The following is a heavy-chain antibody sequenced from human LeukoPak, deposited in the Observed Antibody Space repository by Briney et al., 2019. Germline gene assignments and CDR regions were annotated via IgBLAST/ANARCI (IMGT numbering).Heavy chain of an antibody. CDR2: ISSSGSTI. Sequence: GGSLRLSCAASGFTFSSYEMNWVRQAPGKGLEWVSYISSSGSTIYYADSVKGRFTISRDNAKNSLYLQMNSLRAEDTAVYYCARDKGPDAFDIWGQGTMVTVSS. CDR3: ARDKGPDAFDI. CDR1: GFTFSSYE. J-gene: IGHJ3*02. V-gene: IGHV3-48*03.